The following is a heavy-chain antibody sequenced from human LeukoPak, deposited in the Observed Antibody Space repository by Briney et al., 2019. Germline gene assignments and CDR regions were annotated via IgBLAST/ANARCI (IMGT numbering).Heavy chain of an antibody. V-gene: IGHV1-18*01. CDR3: ARDGYCSSTSCYLNWFDP. J-gene: IGHJ5*02. Sequence: GASVKVSCKASGYTFTSYGISWVRQAPRQGLEWMGWISAYNGNTNYAQKLQGRVTMTTDTSTSTAYMELRSLRSDDTAVYYCARDGYCSSTSCYLNWFDPWGQGTLVTVSS. CDR1: GYTFTSYG. D-gene: IGHD2-2*01. CDR2: ISAYNGNT.